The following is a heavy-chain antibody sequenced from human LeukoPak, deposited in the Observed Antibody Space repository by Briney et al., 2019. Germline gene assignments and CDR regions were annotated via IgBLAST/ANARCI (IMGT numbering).Heavy chain of an antibody. CDR1: GGSVSSGSYY. Sequence: SETLSLTCTVSGGSVSSGSYYWSWIRQPPGKGLEWIGYIYYSGSTNYNPSLKGRVTISVDTSKNQFSLKLSSVTAADTAVYYCARRSSGNHLFNWFDPWGQGTLVTVSS. CDR2: IYYSGST. D-gene: IGHD6-19*01. CDR3: ARRSSGNHLFNWFDP. V-gene: IGHV4-61*01. J-gene: IGHJ5*02.